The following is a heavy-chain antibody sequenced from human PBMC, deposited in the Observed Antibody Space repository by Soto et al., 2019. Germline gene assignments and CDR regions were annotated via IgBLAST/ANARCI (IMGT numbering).Heavy chain of an antibody. CDR1: GFTFSSYR. CDR3: AREGAPSYYGSGSYYIAGKFYYYGMDV. V-gene: IGHV3-7*05. D-gene: IGHD3-10*01. J-gene: IGHJ6*02. CDR2: IKQDGSEK. Sequence: PGGSLRLSCAASGFTFSSYRMSWVRQAPGKGLEWVANIKQDGSEKYYVDSVKGRFTISRDNAKNSLYLQMNSLRAEDTAVYYCAREGAPSYYGSGSYYIAGKFYYYGMDVWGQGTTVTVSS.